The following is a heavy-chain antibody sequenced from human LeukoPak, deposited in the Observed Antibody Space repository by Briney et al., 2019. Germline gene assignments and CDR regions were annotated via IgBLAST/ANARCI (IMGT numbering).Heavy chain of an antibody. V-gene: IGHV4-59*01. J-gene: IGHJ4*02. CDR3: ARMTTVVTPPNY. Sequence: SETLSLTCTVSGGSISSYYWSWIRQPPGKGLEWIGYIFYSGNTNYNPSLKSRVTISVDTSKNQFSLKLSSVTAADTAVYYCARMTTVVTPPNYWGQGTLVTVSS. CDR2: IFYSGNT. D-gene: IGHD4-23*01. CDR1: GGSISSYY.